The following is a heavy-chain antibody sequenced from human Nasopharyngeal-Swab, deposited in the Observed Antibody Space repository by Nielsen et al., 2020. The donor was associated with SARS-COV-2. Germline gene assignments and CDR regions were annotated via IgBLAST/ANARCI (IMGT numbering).Heavy chain of an antibody. CDR2: IKYDGSEI. J-gene: IGHJ4*02. Sequence: GESLKISCAASGFTFGTSWMSWVRQAPGKGLEWLASIKYDGSEIHYVDSVKGRFTISRDNGKNSLYLQLRSLRAEDTAVYRCARSARLDFWGQGTLVTVSS. CDR1: GFTFGTSW. V-gene: IGHV3-7*01. D-gene: IGHD2-21*02. CDR3: ARSARLDF.